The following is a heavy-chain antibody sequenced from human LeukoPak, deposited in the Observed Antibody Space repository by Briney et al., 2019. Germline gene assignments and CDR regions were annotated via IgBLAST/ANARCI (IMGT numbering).Heavy chain of an antibody. V-gene: IGHV1-2*02. CDR1: GYTFTGYY. D-gene: IGHD2-2*01. J-gene: IGHJ4*02. Sequence: ASVKVSCKASGYTFTGYYMHWVRQAPGQGLEWMGWINPNSGGTNYAQKFQGRVTMTRDTSISTAYMELSRLGSDDTAVYYCARDSYCSSTSCYAPVDYWGQGTLVTVSS. CDR3: ARDSYCSSTSCYAPVDY. CDR2: INPNSGGT.